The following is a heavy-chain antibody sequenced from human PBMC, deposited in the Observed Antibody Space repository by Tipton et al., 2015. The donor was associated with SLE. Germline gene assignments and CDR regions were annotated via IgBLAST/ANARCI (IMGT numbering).Heavy chain of an antibody. CDR1: GFTVSSNY. D-gene: IGHD2-8*01. V-gene: IGHV3-21*01. J-gene: IGHJ6*03. Sequence: SLRLSCAASGFTVSSNYMSWVRQAPGKGLEWVSSIYGSGSYIYYADSVKGRFTISRDNAKNSLYLQMNSLRAEDTAVYYCARSPRVLYDYYYYMDVCGKGTTVTVSS. CDR3: ARSPRVLYDYYYYMDV. CDR2: IYGSGSYI.